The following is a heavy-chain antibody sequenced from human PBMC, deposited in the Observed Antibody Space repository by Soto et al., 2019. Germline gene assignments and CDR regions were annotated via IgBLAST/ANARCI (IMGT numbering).Heavy chain of an antibody. CDR2: FSGTTTST. J-gene: IGHJ4*02. V-gene: IGHV3-23*01. CDR1: GFIFSSYA. D-gene: IGHD1-26*01. CDR3: AKGQKWELPFDY. Sequence: LRLSCAASGFIFSSYAMSWVRQAPGKGLEWVSAFSGTTTSTYYAASVKGRFTISRDNSKNTLYLQMNSLKAEDTAVYYCAKGQKWELPFDYWGQGALVTVSS.